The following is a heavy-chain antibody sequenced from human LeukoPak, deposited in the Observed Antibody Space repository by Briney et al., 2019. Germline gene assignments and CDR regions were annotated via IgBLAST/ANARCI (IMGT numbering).Heavy chain of an antibody. CDR1: GGTLSSYY. D-gene: IGHD5-24*01. J-gene: IGHJ4*02. V-gene: IGHV4-59*01. Sequence: SETLSLTCTVSGGTLSSYYWSWIRQPPGKGLEWIGNIYYSGSTNYNPSLKSRVTMSVDTSKNQFSLRLNSVTAADTAVYYCARDQADNYGIFFDYWGQGTLVTVSS. CDR2: IYYSGST. CDR3: ARDQADNYGIFFDY.